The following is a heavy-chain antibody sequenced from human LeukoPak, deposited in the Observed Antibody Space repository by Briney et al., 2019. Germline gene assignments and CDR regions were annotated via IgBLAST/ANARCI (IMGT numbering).Heavy chain of an antibody. CDR2: ISGSGGST. D-gene: IGHD1-26*01. Sequence: PGGSLRLSCAASGFTFSSYAMSWVRQAPGKGLEWVSAISGSGGSTYYADSVKGRFTISRDNSKNTLYLQMNSLRAEDTAVYYCAKDLSYIVGATTALDYWGQGTLVTVSS. V-gene: IGHV3-23*01. CDR3: AKDLSYIVGATTALDY. J-gene: IGHJ4*02. CDR1: GFTFSSYA.